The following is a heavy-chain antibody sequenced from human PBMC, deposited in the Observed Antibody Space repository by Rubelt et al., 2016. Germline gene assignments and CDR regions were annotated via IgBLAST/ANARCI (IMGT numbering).Heavy chain of an antibody. Sequence: QLQLQESGPGLVKPSETLSLTCTVSGDSISISTYFWGWIRQPPGKGLEWIANVCYSGSTNYNPSLKSRVTISVDTSKNQVSLKLGSLTAADTAVYYCARLTRGLSGSYHFHYWGQGTLVTVSS. CDR1: GDSISISTYF. J-gene: IGHJ4*02. V-gene: IGHV4-39*07. CDR2: VCYSGST. CDR3: ARLTRGLSGSYHFHY. D-gene: IGHD1-26*01.